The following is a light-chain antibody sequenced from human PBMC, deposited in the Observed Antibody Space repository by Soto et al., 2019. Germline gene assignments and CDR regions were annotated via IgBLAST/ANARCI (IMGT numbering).Light chain of an antibody. V-gene: IGKV3-11*01. J-gene: IGKJ3*01. Sequence: EIVLTQSPDTLSLSPGERATLSCRASQSVSSSLAWYQQKPCQAPRLLIYDASNRATGIPARFSGSGSGTDFALTISSLELEDFGVYYCQQRSNWPPEVTFGPGTKVDIK. CDR3: QQRSNWPPEVT. CDR1: QSVSSS. CDR2: DAS.